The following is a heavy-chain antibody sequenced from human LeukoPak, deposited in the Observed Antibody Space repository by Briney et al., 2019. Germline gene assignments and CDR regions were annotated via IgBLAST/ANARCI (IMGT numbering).Heavy chain of an antibody. J-gene: IGHJ4*02. CDR2: VSESGDNT. Sequence: GGSLRLSCAASGFTFNNYAMNWVRQAPGKGLEWVSSVSESGDNTHYADSVKGRFTISRDNAKNTLYLQMNSLRAEDTAVYYCARDHSSWELPSDYWGQGTRVTVSS. CDR3: ARDHSSWELPSDY. CDR1: GFTFNNYA. V-gene: IGHV3-23*01. D-gene: IGHD4-23*01.